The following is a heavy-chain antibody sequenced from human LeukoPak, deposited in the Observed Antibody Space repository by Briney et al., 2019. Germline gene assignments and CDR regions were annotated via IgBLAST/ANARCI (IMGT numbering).Heavy chain of an antibody. CDR3: ARGTREQSGSYEYFQY. V-gene: IGHV4-61*02. Sequence: SETLSLTCTVSGGSLSSGSYYWSWIRQPAGKGLEWIGRIYTSGSTNYNPSLKSRVTISVDTSKNQFSLKLSSVTAADTAVYYCARGTREQSGSYEYFQYWGQGTLVTVSS. D-gene: IGHD1-26*01. J-gene: IGHJ1*01. CDR1: GGSLSSGSYY. CDR2: IYTSGST.